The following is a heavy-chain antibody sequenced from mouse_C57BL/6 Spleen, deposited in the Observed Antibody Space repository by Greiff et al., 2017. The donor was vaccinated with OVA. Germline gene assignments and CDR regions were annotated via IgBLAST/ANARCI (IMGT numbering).Heavy chain of an antibody. J-gene: IGHJ1*03. CDR3: ARAYGYFDV. V-gene: IGHV1-82*01. Sequence: QVQLKESGPELVKPGASVKISCKASGYAFSSSWMNWVKQRPGKGLEWIGRIYPGDGDTNYNGKFKGKATLTADKSSSTAYMQLSSLTSEDSAVYFCARAYGYFDVWGTGTTVTVSS. CDR2: IYPGDGDT. CDR1: GYAFSSSW.